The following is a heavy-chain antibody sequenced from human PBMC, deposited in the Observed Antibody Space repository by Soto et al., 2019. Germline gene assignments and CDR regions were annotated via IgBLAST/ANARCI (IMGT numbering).Heavy chain of an antibody. D-gene: IGHD6-6*01. CDR3: ARGEQLAYGMDV. V-gene: IGHV3-23*01. CDR2: ISGSGGST. Sequence: GGSLRLSCAASGFTFSSYAMSWVRQAPGKGLEWVSAISGSGGSTYYADSVKGRFTISRDNSKNTLYLQMNSLRAEDTAVYYCARGEQLAYGMDVWGQGTTVTVSS. CDR1: GFTFSSYA. J-gene: IGHJ6*02.